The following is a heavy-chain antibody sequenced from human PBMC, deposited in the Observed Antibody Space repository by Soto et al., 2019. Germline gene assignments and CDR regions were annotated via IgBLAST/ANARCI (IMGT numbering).Heavy chain of an antibody. Sequence: GGSLRLSCAASGFTFSSYAMSWVRQAPGKGLEWVSAISGSGGSTYYADSVKGRFTISRDNSKNTLYLQMNSLRAEDTAVYYCAKTNYDILTGVNWFDPWGQGTLVTVSS. CDR2: ISGSGGST. CDR3: AKTNYDILTGVNWFDP. V-gene: IGHV3-23*01. J-gene: IGHJ5*02. D-gene: IGHD3-9*01. CDR1: GFTFSSYA.